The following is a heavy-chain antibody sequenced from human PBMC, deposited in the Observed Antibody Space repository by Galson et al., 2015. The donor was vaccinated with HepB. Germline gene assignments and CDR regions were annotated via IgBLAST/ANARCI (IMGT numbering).Heavy chain of an antibody. Sequence: SLRLSCAASGFTFSSYWMSWVRQAPGKGLEWVANIKQDGSEKYYVDSVKGRFTISRDNAKSSLYLQMNSLRSEDTAVYYCARGWVTGTIDYWGQGTLVTVSS. J-gene: IGHJ4*02. CDR1: GFTFSSYW. V-gene: IGHV3-7*03. CDR2: IKQDGSEK. CDR3: ARGWVTGTIDY. D-gene: IGHD1-7*01.